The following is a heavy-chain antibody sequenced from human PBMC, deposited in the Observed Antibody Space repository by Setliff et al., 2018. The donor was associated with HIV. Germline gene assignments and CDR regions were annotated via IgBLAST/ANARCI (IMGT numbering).Heavy chain of an antibody. CDR1: GFTFTNAW. Sequence: GGSLRLSCTVSGFTFTNAWMNWARHAPGKGLEWVGHIQSRAHGEAINYTAPVKGRFTISRDDSKNTLFLQMDNLKTEDTAIYYCTEHFLGFWGQGTPVTVSS. J-gene: IGHJ1*01. CDR2: IQSRAHGEAI. D-gene: IGHD1-1*01. CDR3: TEHFLGF. V-gene: IGHV3-15*01.